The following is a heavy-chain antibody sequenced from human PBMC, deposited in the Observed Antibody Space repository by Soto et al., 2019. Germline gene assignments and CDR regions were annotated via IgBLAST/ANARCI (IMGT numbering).Heavy chain of an antibody. Sequence: PSETLSLTCAVYGGSFSGYYWSWIRQPPGKGLEWIGEINHSGSTNYNPSLKSRVTISVDTSKNQFSLKLSSVTAADTAVYYCARGQCGGDFLGAGFDEWGQGTLVTVSS. D-gene: IGHD2-21*02. CDR1: GGSFSGYY. J-gene: IGHJ4*02. V-gene: IGHV4-34*01. CDR3: ARGQCGGDFLGAGFDE. CDR2: INHSGST.